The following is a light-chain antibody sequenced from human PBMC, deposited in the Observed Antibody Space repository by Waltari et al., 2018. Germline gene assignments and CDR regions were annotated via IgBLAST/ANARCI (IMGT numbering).Light chain of an antibody. CDR3: CSYAGSSTWV. CDR1: SSDVGSYNL. V-gene: IGLV2-23*01. Sequence: QSALTQPASVSGSPGQSITISCTGTSSDVGSYNLVSWYQQHPGKAPKRMIYEGSKRPSGVSNRFAGSKSGTMASLTSSGLQAEDEADYYCCSYAGSSTWVFGGGTKLTVL. CDR2: EGS. J-gene: IGLJ3*02.